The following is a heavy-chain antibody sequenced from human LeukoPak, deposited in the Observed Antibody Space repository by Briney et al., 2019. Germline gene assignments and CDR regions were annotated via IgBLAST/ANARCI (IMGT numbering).Heavy chain of an antibody. J-gene: IGHJ4*02. V-gene: IGHV6-1*01. D-gene: IGHD5-12*01. CDR1: GDSVSSNSAA. CDR3: ARGDIVATIGGN. Sequence: SQTLSLTCAISGDSVSSNSAAWNWIRQSPLRGLEWQGRTYYRSKWYNDYAVSVKSRITINPDTSKNQFSLQLNSVTPEDTAVYYCARGDIVATIGGNWGQGTLVTVSS. CDR2: TYYRSKWYN.